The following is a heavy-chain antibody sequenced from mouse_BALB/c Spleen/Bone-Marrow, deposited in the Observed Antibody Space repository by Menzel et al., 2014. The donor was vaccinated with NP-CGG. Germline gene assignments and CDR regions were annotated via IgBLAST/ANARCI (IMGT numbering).Heavy chain of an antibody. CDR3: ARPRGLYDYWYFDV. D-gene: IGHD2-3*01. CDR1: GYTFTSYW. J-gene: IGHJ1*01. Sequence: QVQLQQPGAELVKPGASVKLSCKASGYTFTSYWMNWVKQRPGQGLGWIGEIDPSDNYINYNQKVKGKGTLTVDKSSSTAYMQLSSLTSEDSAVYYCARPRGLYDYWYFDVWGAGTTVTVSS. V-gene: IGHV1-69*02. CDR2: IDPSDNYI.